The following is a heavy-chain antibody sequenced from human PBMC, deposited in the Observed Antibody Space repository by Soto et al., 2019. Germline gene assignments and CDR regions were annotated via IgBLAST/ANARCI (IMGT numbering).Heavy chain of an antibody. D-gene: IGHD1-26*01. J-gene: IGHJ4*02. CDR1: GGSISSGGYY. V-gene: IGHV4-31*03. Sequence: QVQLQESGPGLVKPSQTLSLTCTVSGGSISSGGYYWSWIRQHPGKGLEWIGYIYYSGSTYYNPSLKSRVTISVDTSKNQLSLKLSSVTAADTAVYYCARETYAAHSFDYWGQGTLVTVSS. CDR3: ARETYAAHSFDY. CDR2: IYYSGST.